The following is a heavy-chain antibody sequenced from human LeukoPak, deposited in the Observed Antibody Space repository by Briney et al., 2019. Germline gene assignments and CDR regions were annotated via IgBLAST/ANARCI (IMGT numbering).Heavy chain of an antibody. Sequence: GGSLRLSCAASGFTFSSYGMHWVRQAPGKGLEWVAVISYDGSNKYYADSVKGRFTISRDNSKNTLYLQMNSLRAEDTAVYYCARDRGSDDPIDYWGQGTPVTVSS. D-gene: IGHD2-15*01. V-gene: IGHV3-30*03. CDR3: ARDRGSDDPIDY. J-gene: IGHJ4*02. CDR2: ISYDGSNK. CDR1: GFTFSSYG.